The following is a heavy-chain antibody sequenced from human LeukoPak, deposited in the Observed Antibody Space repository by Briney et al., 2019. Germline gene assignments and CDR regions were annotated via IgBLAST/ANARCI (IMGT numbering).Heavy chain of an antibody. Sequence: SETLSLTCAVYVGSFSGYYWSWIRQPPGKGLEWIGEINHSGSTNYNPSLKSRVTISVDTSKNQFSLKLSSVTAADTAVYYWARARTGYSSSWYMPWFDPWGQGTLVTVSS. CDR2: INHSGST. CDR3: ARARTGYSSSWYMPWFDP. J-gene: IGHJ5*02. V-gene: IGHV4-34*01. D-gene: IGHD6-13*01. CDR1: VGSFSGYY.